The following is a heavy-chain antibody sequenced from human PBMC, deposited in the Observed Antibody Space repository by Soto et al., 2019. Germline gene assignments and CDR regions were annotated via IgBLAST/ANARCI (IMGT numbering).Heavy chain of an antibody. J-gene: IGHJ4*02. CDR1: GFTLSTYW. D-gene: IGHD3-16*01. V-gene: IGHV3-74*01. Sequence: EVQLVESGGGLVQPGGSLRLSCAASGFTLSTYWMHWVRQAPGKGLVWVSRINNDGSTTNYADAVKGRFNISRDSAKNTLYLQMNSLTAEDTAVYYCARVARGAWGVFDHWGQGTLVTVSS. CDR3: ARVARGAWGVFDH. CDR2: INNDGSTT.